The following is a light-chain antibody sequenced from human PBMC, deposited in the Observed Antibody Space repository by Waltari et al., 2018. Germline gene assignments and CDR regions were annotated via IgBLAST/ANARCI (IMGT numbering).Light chain of an antibody. Sequence: EIVMTQSPATLSVSPGERATLSCRASQSISSQLAWYPQKPGQAPRLLIYGASTRATGIPARFSGSGSGTEFTLTISSLQSEDFAVYFCQQYHESPPITFGPGTKVDIK. CDR3: QQYHESPPIT. CDR2: GAS. V-gene: IGKV3-15*01. CDR1: QSISSQ. J-gene: IGKJ3*01.